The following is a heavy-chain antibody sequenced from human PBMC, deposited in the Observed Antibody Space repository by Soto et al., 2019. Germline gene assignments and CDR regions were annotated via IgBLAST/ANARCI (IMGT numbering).Heavy chain of an antibody. Sequence: GQSLKISCKGSGYSFTSYWIGWVRQMPGKGLEWMWVIYPGDSDTRYSPSFQGQVTISADKSISTAYLQWSRLKASDTAMYYCARPAWLGEPGAFDMWGQGTMVTVSS. CDR3: ARPAWLGEPGAFDM. CDR2: IYPGDSDT. D-gene: IGHD3-10*01. V-gene: IGHV5-51*01. J-gene: IGHJ3*02. CDR1: GYSFTSYW.